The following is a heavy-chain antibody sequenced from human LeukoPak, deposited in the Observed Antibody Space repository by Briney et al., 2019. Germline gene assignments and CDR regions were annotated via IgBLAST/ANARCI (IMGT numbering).Heavy chain of an antibody. Sequence: SETLSLTCTVSGGSISSSSYYWGWIRQPPGKGLEWIGSIYYSGSTYYNPSLKSRVTISVDTSKNQFSLKLSSVTAADTAVYYCARGRLGIQTLDAFDIWGQGTMVTVSS. CDR1: GGSISSSSYY. D-gene: IGHD7-27*01. CDR3: ARGRLGIQTLDAFDI. V-gene: IGHV4-39*07. J-gene: IGHJ3*02. CDR2: IYYSGST.